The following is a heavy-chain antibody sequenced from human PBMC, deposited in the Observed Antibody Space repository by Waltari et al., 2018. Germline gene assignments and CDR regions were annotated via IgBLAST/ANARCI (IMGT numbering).Heavy chain of an antibody. V-gene: IGHV3-7*01. J-gene: IGHJ4*02. CDR3: VGWNDPINS. CDR1: GFTLSRFW. D-gene: IGHD1-1*01. CDR2: IGPDGSDK. Sequence: EAQLVQSGGGLVQPGGSLTLSCAASGFTLSRFWMTWIRQAPGQGMQRVAHIGPDGSDKYYVDSVKGRFTISRDNAENSLLLQMSSLRVEDTALYYCVGWNDPINSWGQGTLVAVSS.